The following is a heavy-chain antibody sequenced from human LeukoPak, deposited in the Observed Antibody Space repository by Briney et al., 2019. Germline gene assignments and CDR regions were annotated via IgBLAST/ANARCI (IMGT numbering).Heavy chain of an antibody. CDR3: ARGAYDSSGYYNSYYFDY. V-gene: IGHV1-69*13. CDR1: GGTFSSYA. CDR2: IIPIFGTA. Sequence: VASVNVSCKASGGTFSSYAISWVRQAPGQGLEWMGGIIPIFGTANYAQKFQGRVTITADESTSTAYMELSSLRSEDTAVYYCARGAYDSSGYYNSYYFDYWGQGTLVTVSS. D-gene: IGHD3-22*01. J-gene: IGHJ4*02.